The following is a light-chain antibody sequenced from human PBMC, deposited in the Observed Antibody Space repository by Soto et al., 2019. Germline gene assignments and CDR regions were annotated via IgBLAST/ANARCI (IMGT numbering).Light chain of an antibody. CDR2: AAS. J-gene: IGKJ1*01. CDR3: QQSYSTWT. Sequence: DIQMTQSPSSLSASVGDSVTITCRASQSISSYLNWYQQKPGKAPKLLIYAASSLQSGVPSRFSGSGSGTDFTITISSLQPEDFETYYCQQSYSTWTFGQGTKVEIK. CDR1: QSISSY. V-gene: IGKV1-39*01.